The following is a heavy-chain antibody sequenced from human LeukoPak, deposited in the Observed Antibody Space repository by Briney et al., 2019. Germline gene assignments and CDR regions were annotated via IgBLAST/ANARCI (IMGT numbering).Heavy chain of an antibody. D-gene: IGHD3-22*01. Sequence: ASVKVSCKASGYTFTSYGISWVRQAPGQGLEWMGWISAYNGNTNYAQKLQGRVTMTTDTSTSTAYMELRSLISDDTAVYYCARDSPHYYDSSGRHFDYWGQGTLVTVSS. J-gene: IGHJ4*02. CDR3: ARDSPHYYDSSGRHFDY. V-gene: IGHV1-18*01. CDR2: ISAYNGNT. CDR1: GYTFTSYG.